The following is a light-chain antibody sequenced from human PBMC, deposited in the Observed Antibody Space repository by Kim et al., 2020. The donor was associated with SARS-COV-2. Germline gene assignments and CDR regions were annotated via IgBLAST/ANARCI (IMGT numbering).Light chain of an antibody. CDR1: KSISNY. V-gene: IGKV1-39*01. J-gene: IGKJ1*01. Sequence: ASVRNRVTIPSRARKSISNYLNWYQQKPGTGPKLLIYAASSLQSGVPSRFSGSGSETEFTLSISSLQPEDFATYYCQQSYSTLWTFGQGTKVDIK. CDR3: QQSYSTLWT. CDR2: AAS.